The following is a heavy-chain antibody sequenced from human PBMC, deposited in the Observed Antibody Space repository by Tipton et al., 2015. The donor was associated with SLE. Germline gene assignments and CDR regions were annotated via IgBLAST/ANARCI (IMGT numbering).Heavy chain of an antibody. CDR2: VHSSGST. D-gene: IGHD1-26*01. CDR1: GASISSYY. V-gene: IGHV4-59*01. CDR3: ARGWIVGPTSSFDI. Sequence: TLSLTCTVSGASISSYYWSWIRQPPGKRLEWIGHVHSSGSTNYNPSLKSRVSMSIDTSKNQFSLNLSSVTAADTALYYCARGWIVGPTSSFDIWGQGTMVTVSS. J-gene: IGHJ3*02.